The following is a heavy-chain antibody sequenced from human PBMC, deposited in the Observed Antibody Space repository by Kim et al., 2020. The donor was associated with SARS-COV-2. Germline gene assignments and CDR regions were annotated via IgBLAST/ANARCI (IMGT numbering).Heavy chain of an antibody. CDR2: T. J-gene: IGHJ6*02. Sequence: TNFAKNFKGRVTVTRDTSTSTFYMELSSLRSEDTALFYCARERTGSGGLDVWGQGTTVTVSS. V-gene: IGHV1-46*01. D-gene: IGHD6-25*01. CDR3: ARERTGSGGLDV.